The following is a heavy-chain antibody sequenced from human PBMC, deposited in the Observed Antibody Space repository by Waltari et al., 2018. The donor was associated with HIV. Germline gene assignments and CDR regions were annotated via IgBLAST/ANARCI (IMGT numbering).Heavy chain of an antibody. CDR1: GYTFTSYG. CDR2: ISAYNGNT. D-gene: IGHD2-2*01. J-gene: IGHJ4*02. CDR3: ARALVNIVVVPAALSYFDY. V-gene: IGHV1-18*01. Sequence: QVQLVQSGAEVQKPGASVKVSCKASGYTFTSYGISWVRQAPGQGLEWMGWISAYNGNTNYAQKLQGRVTMTTDTSTSTAYMELRSLRSDDTAVYYCARALVNIVVVPAALSYFDYWGQGTLVTVSS.